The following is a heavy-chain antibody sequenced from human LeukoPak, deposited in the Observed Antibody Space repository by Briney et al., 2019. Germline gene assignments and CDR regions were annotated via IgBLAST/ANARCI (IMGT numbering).Heavy chain of an antibody. Sequence: GRSLRLSCAASGFTFSSYAMHWVRQAPGKGLEWVAAISYDGSNKYSADFVKGRFTISRDNSKNTLYLQMSSLRADDTALYYCAGVDAAMPDAFDIWGQGTTVTVSS. CDR1: GFTFSSYA. J-gene: IGHJ3*02. D-gene: IGHD5-18*01. CDR3: AGVDAAMPDAFDI. CDR2: ISYDGSNK. V-gene: IGHV3-30*04.